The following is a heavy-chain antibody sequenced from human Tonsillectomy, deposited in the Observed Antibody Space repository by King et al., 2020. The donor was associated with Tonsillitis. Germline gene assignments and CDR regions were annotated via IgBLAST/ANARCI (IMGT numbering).Heavy chain of an antibody. Sequence: VQLVESGGGVVQPGRSLRLSCAASGFTFSSYAMHWVRQAPGKGLEWVAVISYDGSNKYYADSVKGRFTISRDNSKNTLYLQMNSLRAEDTAVYYCASSPVPAAYDYYFDYWGQGTLVTVSS. J-gene: IGHJ4*02. CDR3: ASSPVPAAYDYYFDY. D-gene: IGHD2-2*01. CDR2: ISYDGSNK. CDR1: GFTFSSYA. V-gene: IGHV3-30-3*01.